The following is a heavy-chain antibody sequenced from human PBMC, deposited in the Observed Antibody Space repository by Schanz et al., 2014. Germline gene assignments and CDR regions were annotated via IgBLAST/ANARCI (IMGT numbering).Heavy chain of an antibody. D-gene: IGHD6-13*01. V-gene: IGHV1-69*02. CDR1: GGTFSSDT. J-gene: IGHJ4*02. CDR2: IVPIAGIT. Sequence: QVHLVQSGAEVKKPGSSVKVSCKASGGTFSSDTFSWVRQAPGQGLEWMVRIVPIAGITNYAQRFQGRVTITADKSTFTAYMDVSSLRSEDTAVYYCASSGAGYSSSWDFDYWGQGTLVTVSS. CDR3: ASSGAGYSSSWDFDY.